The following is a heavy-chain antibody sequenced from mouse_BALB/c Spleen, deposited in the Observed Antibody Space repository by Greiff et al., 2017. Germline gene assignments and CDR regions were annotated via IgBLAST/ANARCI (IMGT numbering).Heavy chain of an antibody. Sequence: VQLQQSGAELVKPGASVKLSCKTSGYTFTSYWIQWVKQRPGQGLGWIGEIFPGTGTTYYNEKFKGKATLTIDTSSSTAYMQLSSLTSEDSAVYFCARRRYGNYEGAMDYWGQGTSVTVSA. CDR3: ARRRYGNYEGAMDY. J-gene: IGHJ4*01. CDR2: IFPGTGTT. CDR1: GYTFTSYW. D-gene: IGHD2-10*02. V-gene: IGHV1S132*01.